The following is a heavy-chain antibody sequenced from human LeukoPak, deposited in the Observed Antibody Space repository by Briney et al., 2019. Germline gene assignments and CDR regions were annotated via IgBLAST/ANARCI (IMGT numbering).Heavy chain of an antibody. V-gene: IGHV4-30-2*01. Sequence: PSQTLSLTCTVSGGSISSGGYYGSWIRQPPGKGLEWIGYIYHSGSTYYNPSLKSRVTISVDTSKNQFSLKLSSVTAADTAVYYWARDHGGGVLRFLEWFPTHAFDIWGQGTMVTVSS. CDR2: IYHSGST. CDR3: ARDHGGGVLRFLEWFPTHAFDI. D-gene: IGHD3-3*01. CDR1: GGSISSGGYY. J-gene: IGHJ3*02.